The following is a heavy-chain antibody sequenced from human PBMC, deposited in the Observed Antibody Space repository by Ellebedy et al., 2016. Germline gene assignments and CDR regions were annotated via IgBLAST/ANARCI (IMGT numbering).Heavy chain of an antibody. CDR2: IIPIFGTA. J-gene: IGHJ1*01. CDR1: GGTFSSYA. CDR3: ARDRIAAAGTSVEYFQH. V-gene: IGHV1-69*13. D-gene: IGHD6-13*01. Sequence: SVKVSCXASGGTFSSYAISWVRQAPGQGLEWMGGIIPIFGTANYAQKFQGRVTITADESTSTAYMELSSLRSEDTAVYYCARDRIAAAGTSVEYFQHWGQGTLVTVSS.